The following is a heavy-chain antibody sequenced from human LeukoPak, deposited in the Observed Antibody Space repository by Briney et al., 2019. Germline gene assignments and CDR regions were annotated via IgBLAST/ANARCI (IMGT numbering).Heavy chain of an antibody. CDR1: GFTFSSYG. CDR2: ISYDGSNK. CDR3: AKDSGIAVAGGMSWFDP. J-gene: IGHJ5*02. D-gene: IGHD6-19*01. V-gene: IGHV3-30*18. Sequence: GGSLRLSCAASGFTFSSYGMHWVRQAPGKGLEWVAVISYDGSNKYYADSVKGRFTISRDNSKNTLYLQMNSLGAEDTAVYYCAKDSGIAVAGGMSWFDPWGQGTLVTVSS.